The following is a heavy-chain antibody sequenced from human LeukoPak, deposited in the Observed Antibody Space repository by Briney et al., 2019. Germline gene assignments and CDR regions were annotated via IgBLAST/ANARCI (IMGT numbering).Heavy chain of an antibody. V-gene: IGHV3-23*01. J-gene: IGHJ4*02. CDR3: ARPAYSSSWYYFEY. Sequence: GASLRLSCAASGFTFSSYAMSWVRQAPGKGLEWVSAISGSGGSTYYADSVKGRFTISRDNSKNTLYLQMSSLRAEDTAIYYCARPAYSSSWYYFEYWGQGTLVTVSS. CDR2: ISGSGGST. CDR1: GFTFSSYA. D-gene: IGHD6-13*01.